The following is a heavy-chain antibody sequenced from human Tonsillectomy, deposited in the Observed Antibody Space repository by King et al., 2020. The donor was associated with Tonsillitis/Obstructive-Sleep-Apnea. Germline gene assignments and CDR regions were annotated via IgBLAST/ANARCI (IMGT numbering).Heavy chain of an antibody. V-gene: IGHV1-2*04. Sequence: QLVKSGAEVKKPGASVKVSCKASGYTFTGYYIHWVRQVPGQGLEWLGWINANGGGTKYAQKFQGWVTMTTDTSISTAYMELSRLRSDDTAVYYCARSHSDYSYDYWGQGTLVTVSS. CDR2: INANGGGT. J-gene: IGHJ4*02. CDR1: GYTFTGYY. D-gene: IGHD4-11*01. CDR3: ARSHSDYSYDY.